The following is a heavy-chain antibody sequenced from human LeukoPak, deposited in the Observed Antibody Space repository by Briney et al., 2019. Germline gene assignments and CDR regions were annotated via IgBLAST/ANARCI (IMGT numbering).Heavy chain of an antibody. J-gene: IGHJ6*03. CDR1: GYTFTSYG. Sequence: ASVTVSCKASGYTFTSYGISWVRQAPGQGLEWMGWISAYNGNTNYAQKLQGRVTMTTDTSTSTAYMELRSLRSDDTAVYYCARDVQLLYYYYYMDVWGKGTTVTVSS. V-gene: IGHV1-18*01. CDR3: ARDVQLLYYYYYMDV. CDR2: ISAYNGNT. D-gene: IGHD1-26*01.